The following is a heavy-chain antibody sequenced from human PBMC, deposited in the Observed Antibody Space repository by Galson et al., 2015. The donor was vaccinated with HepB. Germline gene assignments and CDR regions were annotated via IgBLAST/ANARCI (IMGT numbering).Heavy chain of an antibody. Sequence: QSGAEVKKPGESLKISCKGSGYSFTNYWIGWVRQMPGKGLEWMGIIYPRDSDTRYSPSFQGQVTISADKSISTAYLQWRSLKASDSAIYYCARIVGGFGEVPGMNYWGQGTLITVSS. CDR1: GYSFTNYW. CDR2: IYPRDSDT. J-gene: IGHJ4*02. D-gene: IGHD3-10*01. V-gene: IGHV5-51*01. CDR3: ARIVGGFGEVPGMNY.